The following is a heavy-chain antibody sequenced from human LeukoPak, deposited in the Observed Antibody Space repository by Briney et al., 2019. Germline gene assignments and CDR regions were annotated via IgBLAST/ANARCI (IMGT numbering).Heavy chain of an antibody. V-gene: IGHV1-69-2*01. CDR2: VDPEDGET. CDR1: GYTFTGYY. Sequence: GASVKVSCKASGYTFTGYYMHWVQQAPGKGLEWMGRVDPEDGETIYAEKFQGRVTITADTSTDTAYMELSSLRSEDTAVYYCATAGDAVDTAMARFDYWGQGTLVTVSS. J-gene: IGHJ4*02. CDR3: ATAGDAVDTAMARFDY. D-gene: IGHD5-18*01.